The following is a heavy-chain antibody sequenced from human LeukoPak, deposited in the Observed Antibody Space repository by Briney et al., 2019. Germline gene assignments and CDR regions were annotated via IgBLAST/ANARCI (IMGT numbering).Heavy chain of an antibody. CDR3: ARDSPRIVGATFLYYFDY. Sequence: GGSLRLSCAAAGFTFSSYAMQWVRQAPGKGLEWVAVISYDGSNKYYADSVKGRFTISRDNSQNTLHLQMNSLRDEDTAVYYCARDSPRIVGATFLYYFDYWGQGTLVTASS. D-gene: IGHD1-26*01. CDR2: ISYDGSNK. CDR1: GFTFSSYA. V-gene: IGHV3-30-3*01. J-gene: IGHJ4*02.